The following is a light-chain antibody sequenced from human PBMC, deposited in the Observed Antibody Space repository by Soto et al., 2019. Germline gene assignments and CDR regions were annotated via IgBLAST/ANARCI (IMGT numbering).Light chain of an antibody. V-gene: IGKV1-5*03. CDR1: QSIDDW. CDR2: KAS. CDR3: LQYHSFALT. Sequence: DIQMTQSPSTLSASVGDRVAITCRASQSIDDWLAWHQQKPGKAPKLLIYKASTLESGVPPRFSGSGSGTEFTLTNNSLQPDDFATYYCLQYHSFALTFGGGTTVEI. J-gene: IGKJ4*01.